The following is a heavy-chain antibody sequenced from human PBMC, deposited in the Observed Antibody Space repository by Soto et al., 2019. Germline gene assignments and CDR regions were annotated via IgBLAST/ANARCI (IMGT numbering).Heavy chain of an antibody. Sequence: EVQLLESGGGVVQPGGSLRLSCAASGFSFSSNAMTWVRQAPGQGLEWVSTIGSGGTTYYADSVKGRFTISRDNSKNTQSLQMNSLGVGDTGVYYCAKLGFCSGGTCHLDYYNGVDVWGQGATVTVSS. J-gene: IGHJ6*02. CDR2: IGSGGTT. V-gene: IGHV3-23*01. CDR1: GFSFSSNA. CDR3: AKLGFCSGGTCHLDYYNGVDV. D-gene: IGHD2-15*01.